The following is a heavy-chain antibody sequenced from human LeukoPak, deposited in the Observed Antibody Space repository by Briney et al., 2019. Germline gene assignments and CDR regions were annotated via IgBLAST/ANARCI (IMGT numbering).Heavy chain of an antibody. CDR1: GFTVSSNY. D-gene: IGHD6-19*01. Sequence: GGSLRLSCAASGFTVSSNYMSWVRQAPGKGLEWVSIIYSGGSTYYADSVKGRFTISRDNSKNTLYLQMNSLRAEDTAVYYCARDWGSGWYYFDYWGQGTLVTVSS. CDR3: ARDWGSGWYYFDY. J-gene: IGHJ4*02. CDR2: IYSGGST. V-gene: IGHV3-66*01.